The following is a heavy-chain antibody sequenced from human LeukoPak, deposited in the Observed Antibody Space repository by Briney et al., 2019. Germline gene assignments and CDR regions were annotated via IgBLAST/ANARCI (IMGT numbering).Heavy chain of an antibody. CDR1: GFTFSSYW. V-gene: IGHV3-7*01. CDR3: ARINYYGSGSYRDLDAFDI. J-gene: IGHJ3*02. Sequence: PGGSLRLSCAASGFTFSSYWMSWVRQAPGKGLEWVANIKQDGSEKYYVDSVKGRFTISRDNAKNSLYLQMNSLRAEDTAVYYCARINYYGSGSYRDLDAFDIWGQGTMVTVSS. CDR2: IKQDGSEK. D-gene: IGHD3-10*01.